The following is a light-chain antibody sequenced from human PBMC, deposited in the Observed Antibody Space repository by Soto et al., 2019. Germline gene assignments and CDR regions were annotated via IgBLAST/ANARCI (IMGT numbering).Light chain of an antibody. CDR3: QHTFNSPPWT. J-gene: IGKJ1*01. V-gene: IGKV1-39*01. Sequence: DIHMTQSPSSLSASVGDTVTISCRASQNIDMYLNWYQQKLGKAPRVLISGASSLQSGVPSRFSGSGSGTDFTLTINSLQPEDFASYFCQHTFNSPPWTFGQGTKVDIK. CDR2: GAS. CDR1: QNIDMY.